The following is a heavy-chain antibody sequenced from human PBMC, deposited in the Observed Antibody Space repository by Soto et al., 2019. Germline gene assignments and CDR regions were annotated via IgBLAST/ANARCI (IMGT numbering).Heavy chain of an antibody. D-gene: IGHD2-2*01. J-gene: IGHJ6*02. Sequence: QVQLQESGPGLVKPSETLSLTCTVSGGSISSYYWSWIRQPPGKGLEWIGYIYYSGSTNYNPSLKSRVTISVDTSKNEFSLKLSSVTAADTAVYYCAREGCSSTSFYPPYYYYGMDVWGQETTVTVSS. CDR3: AREGCSSTSFYPPYYYYGMDV. CDR2: IYYSGST. V-gene: IGHV4-59*01. CDR1: GGSISSYY.